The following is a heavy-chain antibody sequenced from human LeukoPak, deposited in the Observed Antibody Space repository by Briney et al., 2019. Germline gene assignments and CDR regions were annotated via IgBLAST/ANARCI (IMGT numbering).Heavy chain of an antibody. J-gene: IGHJ4*02. CDR2: IIPIFGTA. CDR1: GGTFSSYA. D-gene: IGHD1-26*01. Sequence: GSSVKVSCKASGGTFSSYAISWVRQAPGQGLEWMGGIIPIFGTANYTQKFQGRVTITADESTSTAYMELSSLRSEDTAVYYCARDTSRGSYSAYWGQGTLVTVSS. CDR3: ARDTSRGSYSAY. V-gene: IGHV1-69*01.